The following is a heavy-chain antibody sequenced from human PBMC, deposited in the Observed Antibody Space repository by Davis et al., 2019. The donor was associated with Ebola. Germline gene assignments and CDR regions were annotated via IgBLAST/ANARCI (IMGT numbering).Heavy chain of an antibody. D-gene: IGHD3-10*01. V-gene: IGHV4-59*08. CDR2: IYYSGST. CDR1: GGSISSYY. J-gene: IGHJ2*01. CDR3: ARQLLWFGESPHWYFDL. Sequence: SETLSLTCTVSGGSISSYYWSWIRQPPGKGLEWIGYIYYSGSTYYNPSLKSRVTISVDTSKNQFSLKLSSVTAADTAVYYCARQLLWFGESPHWYFDLWGRGTLVTVSS.